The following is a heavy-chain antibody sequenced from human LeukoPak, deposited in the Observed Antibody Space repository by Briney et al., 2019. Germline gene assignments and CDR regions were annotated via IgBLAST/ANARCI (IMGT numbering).Heavy chain of an antibody. J-gene: IGHJ4*02. CDR1: GFTVSSNY. Sequence: GGYLRLYCAASGFTVSSNYMSWVRQAPGKGLEWVSVVYSGGSTYYADSVKGRFTISRDNSKNTLYLQMNSLRAEDTAVYYCARSQYYGDYVGYWGQGTLVTVSS. CDR3: ARSQYYGDYVGY. V-gene: IGHV3-66*02. D-gene: IGHD4-17*01. CDR2: VYSGGST.